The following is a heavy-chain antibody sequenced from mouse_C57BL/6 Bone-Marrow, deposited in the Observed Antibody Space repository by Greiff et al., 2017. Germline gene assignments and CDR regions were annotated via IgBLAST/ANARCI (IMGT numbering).Heavy chain of an antibody. D-gene: IGHD2-4*01. CDR2: INPSNGGT. J-gene: IGHJ2*01. CDR1: GYTFTSYW. Sequence: QVQLQQPGTELVKPGASVKLSCKASGYTFTSYWMHWVKQRPGQGLEWIGNINPSNGGTNYNEKFKSKATLTVDKSSSTACMQLSSLTSEDSAVYYCAKGRVIYYDYDVVYYFDYWGQGTTLTVSS. V-gene: IGHV1-53*01. CDR3: AKGRVIYYDYDVVYYFDY.